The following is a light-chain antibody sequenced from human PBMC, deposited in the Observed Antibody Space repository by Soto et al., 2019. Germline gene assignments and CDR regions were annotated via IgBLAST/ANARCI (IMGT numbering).Light chain of an antibody. CDR2: AAS. Sequence: EIVLTQFPGTLSLSPGERATLSCRASQGVGRNYVAWYQQKPGQAPRVIIYAASNRASGIPDRFSGSGSGSDFTLTISRLEPEDFAVYYCQQYGTSPWAFGQGTKVEIK. J-gene: IGKJ1*01. V-gene: IGKV3-20*01. CDR1: QGVGRNY. CDR3: QQYGTSPWA.